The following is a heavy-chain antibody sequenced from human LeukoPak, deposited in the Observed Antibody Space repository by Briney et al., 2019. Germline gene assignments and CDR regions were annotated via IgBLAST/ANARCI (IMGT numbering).Heavy chain of an antibody. D-gene: IGHD2-2*01. Sequence: ASVKVSCKASGYTFTDYYMHWVRQAPGQGFEWMGWINPNDGDTNYAQKFQGRVTMTRDTSISTAHMEVSRLRSDDTAAYYCARANFLYCSSSTCLFDYWGQGTLVTVSS. CDR3: ARANFLYCSSSTCLFDY. J-gene: IGHJ4*02. CDR2: INPNDGDT. CDR1: GYTFTDYY. V-gene: IGHV1-2*02.